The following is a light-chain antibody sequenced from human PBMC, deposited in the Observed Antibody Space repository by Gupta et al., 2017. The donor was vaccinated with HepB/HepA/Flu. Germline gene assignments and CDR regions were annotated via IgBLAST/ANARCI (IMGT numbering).Light chain of an antibody. CDR2: QVS. CDR1: QSLVYSDGNTY. J-gene: IGKJ1*01. CDR3: RQGTHCPKT. Sequence: DVAMTQSPLSLPVTLVQPASISFMSSQSLVYSDGNTYLNWFHQSPGQSLRRPIYQVSNRDSGVPNRPSDRRSLTHLRLKVSSVETQNVRVPYSRQGTHCPKTSGQGSKVQTK. V-gene: IGKV2-30*01.